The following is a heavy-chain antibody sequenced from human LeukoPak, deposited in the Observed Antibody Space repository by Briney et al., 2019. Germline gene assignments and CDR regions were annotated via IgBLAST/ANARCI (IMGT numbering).Heavy chain of an antibody. J-gene: IGHJ4*02. CDR3: AKLPYDSSGYYLYYFDY. CDR1: GFTFSSYA. V-gene: IGHV3-23*01. CDR2: ISGSGGST. Sequence: GSLRLSCAASGFTFSSYAMSWVRQAPGKGLEWVSAISGSGGSTYYADSVKGRFTISRDNSKNTLYLQMNSLRAEDTAVYYCAKLPYDSSGYYLYYFDYWGQGTLVTVSS. D-gene: IGHD3-22*01.